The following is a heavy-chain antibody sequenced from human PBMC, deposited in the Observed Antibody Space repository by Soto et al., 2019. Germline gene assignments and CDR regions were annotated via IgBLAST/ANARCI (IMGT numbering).Heavy chain of an antibody. CDR2: IKSTTAGGTR. CDR1: GITLSNAW. CDR3: ATGARGDY. Sequence: EVKLVESGGGLVKPGGSLRLSCAASGITLSNAWMTWVRQAPGKGLEWVGRIKSTTAGGTREYAAPVKGRFTISRDDSKNTLFLQMNSLKIEDTALYYCATGARGDYWGQGSMVTVSS. J-gene: IGHJ4*02. D-gene: IGHD6-6*01. V-gene: IGHV3-15*01.